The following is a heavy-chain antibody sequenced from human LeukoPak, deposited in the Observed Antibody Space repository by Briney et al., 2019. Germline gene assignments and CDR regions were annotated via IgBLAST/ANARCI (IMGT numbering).Heavy chain of an antibody. CDR3: ARGPYYYDSSGYPGYFQH. V-gene: IGHV1-18*01. D-gene: IGHD3-22*01. J-gene: IGHJ1*01. CDR1: GYTFTSYG. CDR2: ISAYNGNT. Sequence: ASVKVSCKASGYTFTSYGISWVRQAPGQGLEWMGWISAYNGNTNYAQKLQGRVTMTTDTSTSTAYMELRSLRSDDTAVYYCARGPYYYDSSGYPGYFQHWGQGTLVTVSS.